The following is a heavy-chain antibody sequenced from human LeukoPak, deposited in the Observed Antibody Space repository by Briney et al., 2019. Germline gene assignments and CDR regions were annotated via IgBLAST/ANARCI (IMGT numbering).Heavy chain of an antibody. D-gene: IGHD6-13*01. Sequence: GGSLRLSCAASGFTFSRYSMNWVRQAPGKGLEWVSYISSSTSTIYYADSVKGRFTISRDNAKNSLYLQMNSLRAEDTAVYHCARDRVSGSSWYDVFDYWGQGTLVAVSS. CDR1: GFTFSRYS. CDR3: ARDRVSGSSWYDVFDY. V-gene: IGHV3-48*01. CDR2: ISSSTSTI. J-gene: IGHJ4*02.